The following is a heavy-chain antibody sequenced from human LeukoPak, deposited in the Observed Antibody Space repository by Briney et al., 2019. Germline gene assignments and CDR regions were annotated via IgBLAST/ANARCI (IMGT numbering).Heavy chain of an antibody. CDR2: IDPSESYT. CDR3: TESPIDYSRSGDY. J-gene: IGHJ4*02. V-gene: IGHV5-10-1*01. CDR1: GYSFTSYW. D-gene: IGHD6-6*01. Sequence: GDALKISCKGSGYSFTSYWISWVRQMPGKGLEWMGRIDPSESYTNYSPSFQGHVTISADKSISTAYLQWSSLKASDTAMYYCTESPIDYSRSGDYWGQGTLVTVSS.